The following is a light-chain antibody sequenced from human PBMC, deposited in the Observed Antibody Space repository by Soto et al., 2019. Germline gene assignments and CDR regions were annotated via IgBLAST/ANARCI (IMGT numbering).Light chain of an antibody. CDR2: EVS. J-gene: IGLJ1*01. Sequence: QSVPTQLLAVSGSPVESLGISWMRTRSYVGSHNRVSWYQQPPGTAPKLMIYEVSNRPSGVPDRFSGSKSGNTASLTISGLQAEDEADYYCSSYTTSNPYVFGTGPKVTVL. CDR3: SSYTTSNPYV. CDR1: RSYVGSHNR. V-gene: IGLV2-18*02.